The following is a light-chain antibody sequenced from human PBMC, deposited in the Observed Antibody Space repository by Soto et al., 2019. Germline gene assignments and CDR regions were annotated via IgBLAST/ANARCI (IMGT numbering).Light chain of an antibody. Sequence: EIGWTQSQATLSLSPGERATFSCRASQSVSSDLGWYQQKPGQPPRHLIYDTSNRTSGIPARFSGSGSGTDFTLTISSLEPEDFAVYYCQQRSNWPYTFGQGTKLEIK. CDR1: QSVSSD. CDR3: QQRSNWPYT. CDR2: DTS. J-gene: IGKJ2*01. V-gene: IGKV3-11*01.